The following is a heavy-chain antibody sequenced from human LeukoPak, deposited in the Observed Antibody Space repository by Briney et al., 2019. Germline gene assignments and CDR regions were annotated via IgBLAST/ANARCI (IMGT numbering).Heavy chain of an antibody. CDR1: GFTFSSYS. CDR3: ARDRGIAVAGPIDY. Sequence: GGSLRLSCAAPGFTFSSYSMNWVRQAPGKGLEWVSSISSSSYIYYADSVKGRFTISRDNAKNSLYLQMNSLRAEDTAVYYCARDRGIAVAGPIDYWGQGTLVTVSS. D-gene: IGHD6-19*01. CDR2: ISSSSYI. V-gene: IGHV3-21*01. J-gene: IGHJ4*02.